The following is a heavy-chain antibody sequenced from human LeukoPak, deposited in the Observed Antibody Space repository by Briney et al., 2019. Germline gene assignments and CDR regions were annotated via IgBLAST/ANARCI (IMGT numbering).Heavy chain of an antibody. CDR3: AREKVLRPWYYYYYGMDV. Sequence: PSETLSLTCAVYGGSFGGYYWSWIRQPPGKGLEWIGEINHSGSTNYNPSLKSRVTISVDTSKNQFSLKLSSVTAADTAVYYCAREKVLRPWYYYYYGMDVWGQGTTVTVSS. CDR1: GGSFGGYY. CDR2: INHSGST. V-gene: IGHV4-34*01. D-gene: IGHD3-3*01. J-gene: IGHJ6*02.